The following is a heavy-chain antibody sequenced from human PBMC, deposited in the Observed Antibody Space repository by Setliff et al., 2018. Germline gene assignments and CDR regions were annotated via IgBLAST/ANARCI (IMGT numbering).Heavy chain of an antibody. J-gene: IGHJ5*02. CDR3: ARERGFAGYYGSWTHQSFDL. CDR2: IYYSGIT. V-gene: IGHV4-39*07. Sequence: SETLSLTCIVSGDSISSNSHYWGWIRQPPGKGLEWIGTIYYSGITSYNPSLKSRVTISADTSNNQFSLNLISVTAADTAVYYCARERGFAGYYGSWTHQSFDLWGQGSLVTVSS. D-gene: IGHD3-10*01. CDR1: GDSISSNSHY.